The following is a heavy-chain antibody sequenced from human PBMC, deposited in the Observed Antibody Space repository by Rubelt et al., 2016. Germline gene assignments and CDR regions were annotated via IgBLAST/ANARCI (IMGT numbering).Heavy chain of an antibody. Sequence: QVQLQESGPGLVKPSETLSLTCTVSGGSISTYYWSWIRQPPGKGLEWIGYIYYSGSTNYNPSLTSRVTISVDTSKNQFSLNLSPVSAADTAVYFCARHYSGNYPPTDWGQGTLVTVSS. CDR3: ARHYSGNYPPTD. D-gene: IGHD1-26*01. CDR2: IYYSGST. CDR1: GGSISTYY. J-gene: IGHJ4*02. V-gene: IGHV4-59*08.